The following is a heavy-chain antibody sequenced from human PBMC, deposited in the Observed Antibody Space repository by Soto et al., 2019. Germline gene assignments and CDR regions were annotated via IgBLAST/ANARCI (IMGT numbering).Heavy chain of an antibody. CDR2: MKQDGSEI. J-gene: IGHJ6*03. D-gene: IGHD1-26*01. V-gene: IGHV3-7*01. Sequence: PGGSLRLSCAAPGFTFSNYWMSWVRQAPGKGLEGVANMKQDGSEIYYVDSVKGRFTISRDNAKNSLYLQMNSLRAEDTAVYYCARDIQGSYRYHMDVWGKGTTVTVSS. CDR3: ARDIQGSYRYHMDV. CDR1: GFTFSNYW.